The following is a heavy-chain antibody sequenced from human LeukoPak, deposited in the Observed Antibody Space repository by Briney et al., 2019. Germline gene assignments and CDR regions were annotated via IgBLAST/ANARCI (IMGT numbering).Heavy chain of an antibody. D-gene: IGHD3-22*01. CDR2: FYHSGST. CDR1: GGSISSGGYS. CDR3: AREYYYDSSGYYSNWFDP. J-gene: IGHJ5*02. V-gene: IGHV4-30-2*01. Sequence: SETLSLTCAVSGGSISSGGYSWSWIRQPPGKGLEWIGYFYHSGSTYYNPSLKSRVTISVDRSKNQFSLKLSSVTAADTAVYYCAREYYYDSSGYYSNWFDPWGQGTLVTVSS.